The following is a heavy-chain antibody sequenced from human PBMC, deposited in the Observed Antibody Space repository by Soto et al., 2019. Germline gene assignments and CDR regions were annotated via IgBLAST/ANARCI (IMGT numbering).Heavy chain of an antibody. CDR2: INPNTGNP. CDR3: ARDRASGSFDY. Sequence: QVQLVQSGSESMQPGASVKVSCKGSGYNFTSHAINWLRQAPGQGLEWMGWINPNTGNPTYEQGFTGRFVVSVDTSVRTVYLQIFRLNADDSAVYYCARDRASGSFDYWGQGTLVTVSS. D-gene: IGHD1-26*01. J-gene: IGHJ4*02. CDR1: GYNFTSHA. V-gene: IGHV7-4-1*01.